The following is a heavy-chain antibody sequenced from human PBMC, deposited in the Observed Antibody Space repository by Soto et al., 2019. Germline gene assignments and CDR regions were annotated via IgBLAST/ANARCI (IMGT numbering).Heavy chain of an antibody. CDR2: IKQDGSEK. CDR3: SRVGYSSSYWYFDL. V-gene: IGHV3-7*03. J-gene: IGHJ2*01. Sequence: GGSLRLSCAASGFTFSSYWMSWVRQATGKGLEWVANIKQDGSEKYYLDSVKGRFTISRDNAKNSLYLQMNSLRAEDTAVYYCSRVGYSSSYWYFDLWGRGTLVTVSS. D-gene: IGHD6-6*01. CDR1: GFTFSSYW.